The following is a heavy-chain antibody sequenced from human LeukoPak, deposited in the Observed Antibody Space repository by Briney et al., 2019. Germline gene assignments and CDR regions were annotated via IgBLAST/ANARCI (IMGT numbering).Heavy chain of an antibody. J-gene: IGHJ3*02. Sequence: SETLSLTCAVYGGSFSGYYWSWIRQPPGKGLEWIGEINHSGSTNYNPSLKSRVTISVDTSKNQFSLKLSSVTAADTAVYYCARAGGSYLWAYDAFDIWGQGTMVTVSS. D-gene: IGHD1-26*01. CDR1: GGSFSGYY. CDR3: ARAGGSYLWAYDAFDI. V-gene: IGHV4-34*01. CDR2: INHSGST.